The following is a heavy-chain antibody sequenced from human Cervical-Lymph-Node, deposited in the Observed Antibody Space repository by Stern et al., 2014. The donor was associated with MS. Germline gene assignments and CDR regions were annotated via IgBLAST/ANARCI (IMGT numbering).Heavy chain of an antibody. CDR2: IYYSGST. CDR1: GGSISSGGYY. D-gene: IGHD3-9*01. V-gene: IGHV4-31*03. J-gene: IGHJ4*02. Sequence: QVQLQESGPGLVKPSQTLSLTCTVSGGSISSGGYYWSWIRQHPGKGLEWIGYIYYSGSTYYSPSLKSRVTISVDTSKNQFSLKLSSVTAADTAVYYCARGTYDILTGYYPQFDYWGQGTLVTVSS. CDR3: ARGTYDILTGYYPQFDY.